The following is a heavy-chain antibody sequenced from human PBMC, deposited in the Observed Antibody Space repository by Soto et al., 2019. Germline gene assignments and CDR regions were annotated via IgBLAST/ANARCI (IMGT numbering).Heavy chain of an antibody. CDR3: AKDIVVVVAAGHAFDI. D-gene: IGHD2-15*01. J-gene: IGHJ3*02. V-gene: IGHV3-23*01. Sequence: GGSLRLSCAASGFTFSSYAMSWVRQAPGKGLEWVSAISGSGGSTYYADSVKGRFTISRDNSKNTLYLQMNSLRAEDTAVYYCAKDIVVVVAAGHAFDIWGQGTMVTVS. CDR1: GFTFSSYA. CDR2: ISGSGGST.